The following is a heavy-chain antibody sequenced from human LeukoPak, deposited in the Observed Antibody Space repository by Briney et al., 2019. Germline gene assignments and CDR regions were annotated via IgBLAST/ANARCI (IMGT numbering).Heavy chain of an antibody. V-gene: IGHV4-34*01. CDR2: INHSGST. J-gene: IGHJ4*02. CDR1: GFPFSSYW. Sequence: LRLSCAASGFPFSSYWMAWVRQAPGKGLEWIGEINHSGSTNYNPSLKSRVTISVDTSKNQFSLKLSSVTAADTAVYYCARDPDGYKFFDYWGRGSPVTVSS. D-gene: IGHD5-24*01. CDR3: ARDPDGYKFFDY.